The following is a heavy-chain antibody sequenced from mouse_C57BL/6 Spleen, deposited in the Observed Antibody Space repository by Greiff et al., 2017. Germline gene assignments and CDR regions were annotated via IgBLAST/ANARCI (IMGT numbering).Heavy chain of an antibody. CDR3: ARGLGLLYWYFDV. CDR2: INPDSSTI. D-gene: IGHD4-1*01. J-gene: IGHJ1*03. Sequence: AAEGVDFSRYWMSWVRRAPGKGLEWIGEINPDSSTINYAPSLKDKFIISRDNAKNTLYLQMSKVRSEDTALYYCARGLGLLYWYFDVWGTGTTVTVSS. CDR1: GVDFSRYW. V-gene: IGHV4-1*01.